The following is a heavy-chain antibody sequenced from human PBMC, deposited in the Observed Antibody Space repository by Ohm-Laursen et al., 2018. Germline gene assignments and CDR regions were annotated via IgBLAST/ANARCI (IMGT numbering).Heavy chain of an antibody. V-gene: IGHV3-23*01. CDR2: ISGSGGST. CDR1: GITFSSYA. J-gene: IGHJ6*02. Sequence: SLRLSCTAAGITFSSYAMSWVRQAPGKGLEWVSAISGSGGSTYYADSVKGRFTISRDNSKNTLYLQMNSLRAEDTAVYYCAKALPFHCSSTSCYSYYYGMDVWGQGTTVTVSS. CDR3: AKALPFHCSSTSCYSYYYGMDV. D-gene: IGHD2-2*02.